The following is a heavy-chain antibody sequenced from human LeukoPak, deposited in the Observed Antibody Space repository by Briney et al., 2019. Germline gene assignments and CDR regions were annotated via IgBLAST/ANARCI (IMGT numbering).Heavy chain of an antibody. D-gene: IGHD3-16*01. Sequence: PSETLSLTCTVSGDSISSRSYYWGWIRQPPGKGLEWIGNIYYSGSTYYNPSLKSRVTISVDTSKNQFSLKLSSVTAADTAVYYCARGGFYRAPGYWGQGTLVTVSS. CDR3: ARGGFYRAPGY. CDR2: IYYSGST. CDR1: GDSISSRSYY. J-gene: IGHJ4*02. V-gene: IGHV4-39*07.